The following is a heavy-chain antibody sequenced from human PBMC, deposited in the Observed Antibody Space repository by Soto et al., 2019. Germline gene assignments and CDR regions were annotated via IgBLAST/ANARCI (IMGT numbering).Heavy chain of an antibody. V-gene: IGHV1-2*04. D-gene: IGHD2-2*01. CDR3: ARDSLEVVPAANIYYYYGMDV. CDR1: GYTFTGYY. CDR2: INPNSGGT. Sequence: GASLKVSCKASGYTFTGYYMHWVRQAPGQGLEWMGWINPNSGGTNYAQKFQGWVTMTRDTSISTAYMELSRLRSDDTAVYYCARDSLEVVPAANIYYYYGMDVWGQGTTVTAYS. J-gene: IGHJ6*02.